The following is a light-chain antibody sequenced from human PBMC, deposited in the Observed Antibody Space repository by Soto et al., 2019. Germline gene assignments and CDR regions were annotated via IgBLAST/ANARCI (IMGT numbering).Light chain of an antibody. V-gene: IGLV2-23*01. CDR3: CSYAGSSTGV. J-gene: IGLJ3*02. CDR1: SSAVGSYNL. CDR2: EGS. Sequence: QSALTQPASVSGSPGQSITISCPGTSSAVGSYNLVSWYQQHPGKAPKLMIYEGSKRPSGVSNRFSGYKSGNTASLTISGLQAEDEADYYCCSYAGSSTGVFGGGTKLTVL.